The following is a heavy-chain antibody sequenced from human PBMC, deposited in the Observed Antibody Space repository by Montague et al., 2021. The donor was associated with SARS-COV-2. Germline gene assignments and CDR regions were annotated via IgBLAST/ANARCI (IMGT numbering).Heavy chain of an antibody. J-gene: IGHJ3*02. CDR1: GGSISSYY. Sequence: SETLSLTCTVSGGSISSYYWCWIRQPPATGLERIGYSYYSCSTNSNPSLTRRVTISVYTSKHQFSLTLSSVTAAAAAVYFCASGSGWMGNAFDIWGQGTMVTVSS. D-gene: IGHD6-19*01. V-gene: IGHV4-59*01. CDR3: ASGSGWMGNAFDI. CDR2: SYYSCST.